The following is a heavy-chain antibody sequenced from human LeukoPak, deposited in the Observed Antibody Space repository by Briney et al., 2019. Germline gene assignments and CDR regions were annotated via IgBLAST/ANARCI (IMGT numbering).Heavy chain of an antibody. V-gene: IGHV3-48*03. CDR2: ISSSGSTI. D-gene: IGHD3-16*01. Sequence: GGSLRLSCAASGFAFSSYEMNWVPQAPGKGLEWVSYISSSGSTIYYADSVKGRFTISRDNDKNSLYLQMNSLRAEDTAVYYCARGRRRATSGPSYYFDYWGQGALVTVSS. CDR1: GFAFSSYE. CDR3: ARGRRRATSGPSYYFDY. J-gene: IGHJ4*02.